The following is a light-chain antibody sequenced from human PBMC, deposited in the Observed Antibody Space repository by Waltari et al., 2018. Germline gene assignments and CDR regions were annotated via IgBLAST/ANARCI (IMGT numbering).Light chain of an antibody. V-gene: IGKV3-11*01. J-gene: IGKJ2*01. CDR1: QSVSSY. CDR2: DAS. CDR3: QQRSNWPST. Sequence: ELVLTQSPATLSLSPGERATLSCRASQSVSSYLAWYQQKPGQAPRLLIYDASNRATDIPARFSGSGSGTDFTLTISSLEPEDFAVYYCQQRSNWPSTFGQGTKLEIK.